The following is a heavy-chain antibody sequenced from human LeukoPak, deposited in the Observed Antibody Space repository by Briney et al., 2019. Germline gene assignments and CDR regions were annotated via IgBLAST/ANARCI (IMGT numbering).Heavy chain of an antibody. CDR1: GYTFSKYS. V-gene: IGHV1-18*01. J-gene: IGHJ4*02. CDR2: ISGYNGKT. D-gene: IGHD6-13*01. Sequence: ASVKVSCKASGYTFSKYSINWVRQAPGQGLEWMGWISGYNGKTNYAQKLQGRVTMTTDTSTSTAYMELRSLRSDDTAVYYCARDLRRGSSSWYVSGGDYWGQGTLVTVSS. CDR3: ARDLRRGSSSWYVSGGDY.